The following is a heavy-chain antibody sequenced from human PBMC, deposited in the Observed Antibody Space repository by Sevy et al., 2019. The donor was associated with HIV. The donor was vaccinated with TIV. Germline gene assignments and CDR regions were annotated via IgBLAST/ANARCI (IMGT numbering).Heavy chain of an antibody. J-gene: IGHJ4*02. CDR1: TFTFSDYY. D-gene: IGHD5-18*01. CDR3: ARVRYNYGSYYFDY. Sequence: GGSLRLSCVVSTFTFSDYYMTWIRQAPGKGLEWISHISSGGTITSHADSGKGRFTISRDNAKNSLYLQMNSLRAEETAVYYCARVRYNYGSYYFDYWGQGTLVTVSS. V-gene: IGHV3-11*01. CDR2: ISSGGTIT.